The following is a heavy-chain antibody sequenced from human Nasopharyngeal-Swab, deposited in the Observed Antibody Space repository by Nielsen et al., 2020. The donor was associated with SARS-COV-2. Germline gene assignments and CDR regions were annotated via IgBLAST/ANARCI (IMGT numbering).Heavy chain of an antibody. CDR2: NSGGGEST. Sequence: GESLKISCAASGFTFSEYAFHWVRQAPGKGLEWVSVNSGGGESTHYADSVKGRFSISRVDSRETVYLQMDSLRAEDTAVYYCAKDPSFVGSLQFDQWGRGTLVTVSS. V-gene: IGHV3-23*01. J-gene: IGHJ4*02. D-gene: IGHD1-26*01. CDR3: AKDPSFVGSLQFDQ. CDR1: GFTFSEYA.